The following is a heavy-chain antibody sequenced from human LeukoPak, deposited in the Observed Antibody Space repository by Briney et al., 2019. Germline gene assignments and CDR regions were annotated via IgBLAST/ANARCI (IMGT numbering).Heavy chain of an antibody. CDR3: ARALERYCSSTSCHDAFDI. CDR2: IIPIFGTA. CDR1: GGTFSSYA. Sequence: GASVKVSCKASGGTFSSYAISWVRQAPGQGLEWMGGIIPIFGTANYAQKFQGRVTITTDESTSTAYMELSSLRSEDTAVYHCARALERYCSSTSCHDAFDIWGQGTMVTVSS. D-gene: IGHD2-2*01. J-gene: IGHJ3*02. V-gene: IGHV1-69*05.